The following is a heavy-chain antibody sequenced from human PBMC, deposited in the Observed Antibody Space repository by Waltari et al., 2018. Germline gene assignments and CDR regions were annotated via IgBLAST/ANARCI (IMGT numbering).Heavy chain of an antibody. J-gene: IGHJ4*02. CDR3: ARELLGGGAFDS. V-gene: IGHV7-4-1*02. Sequence: QVQLVQSGSEWKKPGASVKVSCKASGYTLTYHAMNWVRQAPGQGLQFLGWINTNTHNPFYERGFAGRFVFSLDTSISTVYMEITSLKTEDTAVYYCARELLGGGAFDSWGQGTLVSVSS. D-gene: IGHD3-16*01. CDR2: INTNTHNP. CDR1: GYTLTYHA.